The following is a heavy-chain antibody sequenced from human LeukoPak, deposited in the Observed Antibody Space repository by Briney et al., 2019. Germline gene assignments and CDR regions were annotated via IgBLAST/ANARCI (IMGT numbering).Heavy chain of an antibody. J-gene: IGHJ3*02. V-gene: IGHV4-4*02. CDR1: GGSISSSNW. D-gene: IGHD3-9*01. CDR2: IYHSGST. CDR3: ATSYDILTRGAFDI. Sequence: SETLSLTCAVSGGSISSSNWWSWVRQPPGKGLEWIGEIYHSGSTNYNPSLKSRVTISVDKSKNQFSLKLSSVTAADTAVYYCATSYDILTRGAFDIWGQGTMVTVSS.